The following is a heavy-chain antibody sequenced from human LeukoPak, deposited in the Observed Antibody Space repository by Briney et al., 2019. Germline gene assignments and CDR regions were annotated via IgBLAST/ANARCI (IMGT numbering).Heavy chain of an antibody. V-gene: IGHV3-48*01. CDR1: GFTSSSYS. Sequence: GGSLRLSCAASGFTSSSYSMNWVRQAPGKGLEWVSYISSSSSTLYYADSVKGRFTISRDNAKNSLYLQMNSLRAEDTAVYYCATLKGRSDYWGQGTLVTVSS. CDR3: ATLKGRSDY. D-gene: IGHD1-26*01. J-gene: IGHJ4*02. CDR2: ISSSSSTL.